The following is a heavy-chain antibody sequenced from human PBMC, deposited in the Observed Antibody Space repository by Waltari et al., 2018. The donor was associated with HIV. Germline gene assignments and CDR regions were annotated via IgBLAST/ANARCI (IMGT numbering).Heavy chain of an antibody. Sequence: QVQLQESGPGLVRPSGTLSLTCAVSGASISSSKWWSWVRQPPGKGLEWIGEVYHSGSTTKNPFFKSLVSLSIYKSKRQFSLNLTSVTAADTATYYCARVRDSGDYGHFDSWGRGTLVIVSS. CDR2: VYHSGST. V-gene: IGHV4-4*02. D-gene: IGHD4-17*01. CDR3: ARVRDSGDYGHFDS. J-gene: IGHJ4*02. CDR1: GASISSSKW.